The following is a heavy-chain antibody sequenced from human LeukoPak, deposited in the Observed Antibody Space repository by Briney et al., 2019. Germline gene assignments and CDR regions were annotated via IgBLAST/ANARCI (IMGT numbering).Heavy chain of an antibody. Sequence: SETLSLACAVYGGSFSGYYWSWIRQPPGKGLEWIGEINHSGSTNYNPSLKSRVTISVDTSKNQFSLKLSSVTAADTAVYYCARHGGLIVVVPAAMEDFWFDPWGQGTLVTVSS. CDR2: INHSGST. V-gene: IGHV4-34*01. D-gene: IGHD2-2*01. CDR3: ARHGGLIVVVPAAMEDFWFDP. J-gene: IGHJ5*02. CDR1: GGSFSGYY.